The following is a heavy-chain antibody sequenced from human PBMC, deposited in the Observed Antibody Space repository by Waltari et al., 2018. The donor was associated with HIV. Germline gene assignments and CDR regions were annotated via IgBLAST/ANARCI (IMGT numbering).Heavy chain of an antibody. CDR3: ANSDIDYGMDV. D-gene: IGHD2-15*01. CDR1: GFTFDDYA. J-gene: IGHJ6*02. CDR2: ITWNSGRT. V-gene: IGHV3-9*01. Sequence: EVQLVESGGGLVQPGRSLRLSCAASGFTFDDYAMHWVRQVPGKGLEWVSGITWNSGRTGYADSVKGRFIISRDNAKNSLYLQMNSLRVEDTALYYCANSDIDYGMDVWGQGTTVTVSS.